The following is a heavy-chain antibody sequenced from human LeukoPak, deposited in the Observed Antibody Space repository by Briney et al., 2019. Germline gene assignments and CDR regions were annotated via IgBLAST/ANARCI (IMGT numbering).Heavy chain of an antibody. V-gene: IGHV3-48*03. D-gene: IGHD3-22*01. CDR3: TTLGYHLDS. CDR2: IAGSDTTT. CDR1: GFAFSAYE. J-gene: IGHJ4*02. Sequence: GGSLRLSCLASGFAFSAYEMNWVRQAPGKGPEWVSYIAGSDTTTYYADSVKGRFTIFRDNAKNSLYLQMNSLRAEDTALYYCTTLGYHLDSWGQGTLVTVSS.